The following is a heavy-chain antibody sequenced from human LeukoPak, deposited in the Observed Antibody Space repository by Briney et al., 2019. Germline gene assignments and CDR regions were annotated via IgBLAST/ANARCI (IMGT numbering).Heavy chain of an antibody. CDR3: TGCCDSGYDS. V-gene: IGHV3-23*01. CDR2: ISDSGGRT. Sequence: PGGSLRLSCAASGFTFSSYAMSWVRQAPGKGLEWVAGISDSGGRTNYADSVKGRFTISRDNPKNTLYLQMNSLRAEDTAVLCETGCCDSGYDSWGQGALVTVSS. CDR1: GFTFSSYA. D-gene: IGHD3-10*01. J-gene: IGHJ4*02.